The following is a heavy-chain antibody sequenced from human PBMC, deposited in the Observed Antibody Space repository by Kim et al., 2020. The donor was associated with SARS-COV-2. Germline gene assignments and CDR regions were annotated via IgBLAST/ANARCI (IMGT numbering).Heavy chain of an antibody. J-gene: IGHJ4*02. CDR1: GYTFTSYG. CDR2: VGAYNGDT. V-gene: IGHV1-18*01. CDR3: ARDRGYGDDTFDY. Sequence: ASVKVSCKASGYTFTSYGISWVRQAPGQGLEWLGWVGAYNGDTNYAQNLQGRVTLTTDTSTSTAFLELRSLRSDDTAAYFCARDRGYGDDTFDYWGQGTL. D-gene: IGHD4-17*01.